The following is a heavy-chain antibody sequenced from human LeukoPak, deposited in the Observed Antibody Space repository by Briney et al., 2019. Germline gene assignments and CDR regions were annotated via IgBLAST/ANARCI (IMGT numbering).Heavy chain of an antibody. CDR2: ISGDGGST. J-gene: IGHJ4*02. CDR3: ATRPRLGERVDY. CDR1: GFTFSSYG. D-gene: IGHD3-16*01. V-gene: IGHV3-43*02. Sequence: GGSLRLSCAASGFTFSSYGMHWVRQAPGKGLEWVSLISGDGGSTYYADSVKGRFTIYRDNSKNSLYLQMNSLRTEDTDLYYCATRPRLGERVDYWGQGTLVTVSS.